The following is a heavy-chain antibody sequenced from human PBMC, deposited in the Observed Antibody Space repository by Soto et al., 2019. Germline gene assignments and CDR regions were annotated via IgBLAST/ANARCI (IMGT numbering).Heavy chain of an antibody. V-gene: IGHV4-39*01. CDR3: ARYCSGGSWPGNWFDP. CDR2: IYYSGST. Sequence: SETLSLTCTVSGGSINNGGYYWGWIRQTPGKGLECIGSIYYSGSTYYNPSLKSRGTISVDTSKNQFSLKLSSVTAADTAVYYCARYCSGGSWPGNWFDPWGQGTLVTVSS. J-gene: IGHJ5*02. D-gene: IGHD2-15*01. CDR1: GGSINNGGYY.